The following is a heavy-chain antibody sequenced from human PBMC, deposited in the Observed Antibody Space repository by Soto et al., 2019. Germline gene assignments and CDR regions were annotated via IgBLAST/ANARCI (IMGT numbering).Heavy chain of an antibody. CDR1: GLSVSTNF. Sequence: VSLRLSCAASGLSVSTNFMSWVRQAAGKGLEWLAVIYSGGKTFYADSVKGRFTISKDNSKNTLSLQMNSLRAEDTAVYYCTRDAPGERPYYFYYYGMDVWGQGTTVTVSS. J-gene: IGHJ6*02. V-gene: IGHV3-53*01. CDR3: TRDAPGERPYYFYYYGMDV. CDR2: IYSGGKT.